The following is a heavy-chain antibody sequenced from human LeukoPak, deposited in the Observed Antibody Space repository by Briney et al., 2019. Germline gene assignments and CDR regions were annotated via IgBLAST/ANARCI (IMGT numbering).Heavy chain of an antibody. Sequence: QSGGSLRLSCAASGFSFSRFGMNWVRQAPGKGLEWVAVISYDGSNKYYADSVKGRFTISRDNSKNTLYLQMNSLRAEDTAVYYCAKSSDFWSGYYARYYYYGMDVWGQGTTVTVSS. CDR3: AKSSDFWSGYYARYYYYGMDV. CDR1: GFSFSRFG. V-gene: IGHV3-30*18. D-gene: IGHD3-3*01. J-gene: IGHJ6*02. CDR2: ISYDGSNK.